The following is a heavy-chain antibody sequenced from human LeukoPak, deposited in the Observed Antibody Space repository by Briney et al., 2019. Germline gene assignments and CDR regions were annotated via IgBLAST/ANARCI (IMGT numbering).Heavy chain of an antibody. CDR3: VKARMPHCGTDCLES. CDR1: GFTFSNYG. V-gene: IGHV3-23*01. Sequence: QPGGSLRLSCAASGFTFSNYGMSWVRQAPGKGLEWVSVIRGSGGGTYYADSVKGRLTISRDNSKNTVYLQMNSLRAEDTAVYYCVKARMPHCGTDCLESWGQGTLVTVSS. J-gene: IGHJ4*02. CDR2: IRGSGGGT. D-gene: IGHD2-21*02.